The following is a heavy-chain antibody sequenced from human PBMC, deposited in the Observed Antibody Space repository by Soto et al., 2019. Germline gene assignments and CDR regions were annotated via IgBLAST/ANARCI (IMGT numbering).Heavy chain of an antibody. CDR2: IWYDGSNK. CDR1: GFTFSSYG. D-gene: IGHD2-15*01. J-gene: IGHJ1*01. CDR3: ARDPLVGYCSGGSCYIPGWYFQH. Sequence: QVQLVESGGGVVQPGRSLRLSCAASGFTFSSYGMHWVRQAPGKGLEWVAVIWYDGSNKYYADSVKGRFTISRDNSKNTLYLQMNSLRAEDTAVYYCARDPLVGYCSGGSCYIPGWYFQHWGQGTLVTVSS. V-gene: IGHV3-33*01.